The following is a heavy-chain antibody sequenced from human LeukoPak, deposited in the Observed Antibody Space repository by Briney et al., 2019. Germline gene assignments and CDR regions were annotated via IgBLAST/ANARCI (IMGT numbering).Heavy chain of an antibody. Sequence: PGGSLRLSCAASGFTFSTYSVNWVRQAPGKGLEWVSCISSSSTYIYYADSVKGRFTISRDNAKNSLYVQMNSLRAEDTAVYYCARDLRSGWDRPFDYWGQGTLVTVSS. CDR3: ARDLRSGWDRPFDY. CDR2: ISSSSTYI. J-gene: IGHJ4*02. CDR1: GFTFSTYS. V-gene: IGHV3-21*01. D-gene: IGHD6-19*01.